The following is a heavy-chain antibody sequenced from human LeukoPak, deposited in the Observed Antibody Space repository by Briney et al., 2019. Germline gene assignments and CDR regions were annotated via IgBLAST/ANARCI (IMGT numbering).Heavy chain of an antibody. J-gene: IGHJ4*02. Sequence: PSETLSLTCTVSGGSISSYYWSWIRQPPGKGLEWIGYIYYSGSTNYNPSLKSRVTISVDTSKNQFSLKLSSVTAADTAVYYCARVRSSYDTGGYYFDYWGQGTLVTVSS. CDR3: ARVRSSYDTGGYYFDY. CDR1: GGSISSYY. V-gene: IGHV4-59*01. CDR2: IYYSGST. D-gene: IGHD5-12*01.